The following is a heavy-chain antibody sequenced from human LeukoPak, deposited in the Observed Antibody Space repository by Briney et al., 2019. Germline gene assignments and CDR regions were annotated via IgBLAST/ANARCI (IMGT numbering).Heavy chain of an antibody. CDR1: GFTFSSYA. Sequence: PGGSLRLSCAASGFTFSSYAMSWVRQAPGKGLEWVSAISGSGGSTYYADSVKGRLTISRDNSKNALYLQMNSLRAEDTAVYYCAKDQAPSGILHYYYYGMDVWGQGTTVTVSS. J-gene: IGHJ6*02. CDR2: ISGSGGST. D-gene: IGHD3-10*01. CDR3: AKDQAPSGILHYYYYGMDV. V-gene: IGHV3-23*01.